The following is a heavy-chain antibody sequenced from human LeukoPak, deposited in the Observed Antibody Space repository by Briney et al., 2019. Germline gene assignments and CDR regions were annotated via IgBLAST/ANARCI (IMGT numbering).Heavy chain of an antibody. CDR3: ARVGTAEGTLEDY. CDR1: GFTFSTDI. D-gene: IGHD6-13*01. J-gene: IGHJ4*02. CDR2: ISSSSTYI. Sequence: GGSLRLSCAASGFTFSTDIMNWVRQAPGKGLEWGSSISSSSTYIYYADSGKGRFTISRDNPKNSLYLQMHSLRAEDTAVYYCARVGTAEGTLEDYWGQGTLVTVSS. V-gene: IGHV3-21*01.